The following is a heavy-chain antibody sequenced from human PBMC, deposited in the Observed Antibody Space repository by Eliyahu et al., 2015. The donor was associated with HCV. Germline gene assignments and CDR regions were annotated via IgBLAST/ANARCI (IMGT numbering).Heavy chain of an antibody. CDR2: INLSSAGT. J-gene: IGHJ4*02. CDR1: GYTFTGFY. CDR3: ARGIGYKPFDC. D-gene: IGHD5-24*01. V-gene: IGHV1-2*02. Sequence: QVQLVQSGAEVKKPGASVKVSCKASGYTFTGFYMHWVRQAPGQGLEWMGWINLSSAGTKYAQNFQGRVTMTRDTSISTAYMEVYNLQSDDTAVYYCARGIGYKPFDCWGQGTLVTVSS.